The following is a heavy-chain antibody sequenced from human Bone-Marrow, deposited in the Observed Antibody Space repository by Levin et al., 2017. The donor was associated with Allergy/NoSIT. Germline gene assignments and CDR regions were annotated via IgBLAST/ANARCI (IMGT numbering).Heavy chain of an antibody. D-gene: IGHD3-10*01. CDR2: LYSGGGP. J-gene: IGHJ4*02. Sequence: GGSLRLSCAVSGFTVSNNYMSWVRQAPGKGLEWVSILYSGGGPFYAASFKARFTISRDNSKNTVYLQMNSLRAEDTAVYYCARLDFNYGSYYWGQGTLVTVSS. CDR1: GFTVSNNY. CDR3: ARLDFNYGSYY. V-gene: IGHV3-66*04.